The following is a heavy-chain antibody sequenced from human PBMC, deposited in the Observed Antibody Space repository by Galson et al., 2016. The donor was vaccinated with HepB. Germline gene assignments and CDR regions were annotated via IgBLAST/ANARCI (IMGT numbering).Heavy chain of an antibody. CDR2: IYPRDSDT. CDR3: ARHWGPSVTLPSYSYGLDV. V-gene: IGHV5-51*01. CDR1: GYNFNSYW. Sequence: QSGAEVKKPGESLKISCKASGYNFNSYWIAWVRQMPGKGLEWMGSIYPRDSDTRYSPSFQGQVTISVDKSPDTAYLQWTSLKASDTALYFCARHWGPSVTLPSYSYGLDVWGQGTTVTVSS. J-gene: IGHJ6*02. D-gene: IGHD4-17*01.